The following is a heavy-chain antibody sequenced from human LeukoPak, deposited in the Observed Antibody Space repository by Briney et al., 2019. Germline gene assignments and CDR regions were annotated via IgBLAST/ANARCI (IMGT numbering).Heavy chain of an antibody. V-gene: IGHV4-61*02. J-gene: IGHJ5*01. Sequence: SQTLSLTCTVSGGSISSGSYYWSWIRQPAGKGLEWIGRIYTSGSTNYNPSLKSRVTISVDTSKNQFSLKLSSVTAADTAVYYCARDHIVVPAAIYNWFDYWGQGTLVTVSS. CDR1: GGSISSGSYY. CDR2: IYTSGST. D-gene: IGHD2-2*01. CDR3: ARDHIVVPAAIYNWFDY.